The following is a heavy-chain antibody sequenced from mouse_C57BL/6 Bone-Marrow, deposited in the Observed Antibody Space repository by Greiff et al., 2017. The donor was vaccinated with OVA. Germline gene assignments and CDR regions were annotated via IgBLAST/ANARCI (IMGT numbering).Heavy chain of an antibody. V-gene: IGHV5-15*01. D-gene: IGHD2-4*01. Sequence: EVQGVESGGGLVQPGGSLKLSCAASGFTFSDYGMAWVRQAPRKGPEWVAFISNLAYSIYYADTVTGRFTISRENAKNTLYLEMSSLRSEDTAMYYCARHGDYGGYFDVWGTGTTVTVSS. CDR1: GFTFSDYG. CDR2: ISNLAYSI. CDR3: ARHGDYGGYFDV. J-gene: IGHJ1*03.